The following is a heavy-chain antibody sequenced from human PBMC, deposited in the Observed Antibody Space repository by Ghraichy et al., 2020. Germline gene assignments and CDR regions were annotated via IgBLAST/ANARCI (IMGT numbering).Heavy chain of an antibody. J-gene: IGHJ4*02. CDR2: IYYSGST. Sequence: SETLSLTCTVSGGSISSYYWSWIRQPPGKGLEWIGYIYYSGSTNYNPSLKSRVTISVDTSKNQFSLKLSSVTAADTAVYYCARSYDFWSGYSPGVGYWGQGTLVTVSS. CDR3: ARSYDFWSGYSPGVGY. V-gene: IGHV4-59*01. CDR1: GGSISSYY. D-gene: IGHD3-3*01.